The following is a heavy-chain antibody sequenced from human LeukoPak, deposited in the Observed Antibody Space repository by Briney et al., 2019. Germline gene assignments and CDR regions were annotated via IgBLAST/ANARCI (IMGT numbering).Heavy chain of an antibody. V-gene: IGHV3-48*03. CDR1: GFIFSNYE. J-gene: IGHJ6*04. Sequence: GGSLRLSCVASGFIFSNYEMNWVRQAPGKGLEWLPYISSSGSTIYYADCVKGRFTISRDNAKKSLYLQMNSLRAEDTAVCFCARSDEITVADSYYYYAMDVWGKGTTVTVSS. CDR2: ISSSGSTI. CDR3: ARSDEITVADSYYYYAMDV. D-gene: IGHD6-19*01.